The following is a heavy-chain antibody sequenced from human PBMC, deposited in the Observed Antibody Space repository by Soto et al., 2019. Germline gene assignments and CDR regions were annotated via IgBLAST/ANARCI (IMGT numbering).Heavy chain of an antibody. CDR2: IKSKTDGGTT. CDR3: TTDPDTVTVWVYYGMDV. D-gene: IGHD4-17*01. Sequence: PGGSLRLSCAASGFTFSNAWMSWVRQAPGKGLEWVGRIKSKTDGGTTDYAAPVKGRFTISRDDSKNTLYLQMNSLKTEDTAVYYCTTDPDTVTVWVYYGMDVWGQGTTVTVSS. CDR1: GFTFSNAW. J-gene: IGHJ6*02. V-gene: IGHV3-15*01.